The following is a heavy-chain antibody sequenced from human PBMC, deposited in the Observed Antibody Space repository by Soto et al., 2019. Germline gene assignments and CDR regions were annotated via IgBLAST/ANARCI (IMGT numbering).Heavy chain of an antibody. J-gene: IGHJ6*02. D-gene: IGHD3-3*01. CDR3: AATVFGEYSHYALDV. Sequence: QLQLQESGSGLVKPSQTLSPPAAASGDPTTSVGNPWSWIRRPQGKPRGWIGYFYHTGTTYYTAALKSRFTISLDRSKNQISLSLNSVTAADTAVYYCAATVFGEYSHYALDVWGQGTTVTVSS. CDR2: FYHTGTT. V-gene: IGHV4-30-2*01. CDR1: GDPTTSVGNP.